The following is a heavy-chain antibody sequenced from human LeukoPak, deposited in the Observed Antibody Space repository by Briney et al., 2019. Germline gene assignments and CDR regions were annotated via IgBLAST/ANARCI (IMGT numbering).Heavy chain of an antibody. CDR3: ARGPPYIVVVTAIGFFDY. D-gene: IGHD2-21*02. Sequence: SETLSLTCTVSGGSISSGGYYWSWIRQHPGKGLEWIGYIYYSGSTYYNPSLKSRVTISVDTSKNQFSLKLSSVTAADTAVYYCARGPPYIVVVTAIGFFDYWGQGTLVTVSS. V-gene: IGHV4-31*03. J-gene: IGHJ4*02. CDR1: GGSISSGGYY. CDR2: IYYSGST.